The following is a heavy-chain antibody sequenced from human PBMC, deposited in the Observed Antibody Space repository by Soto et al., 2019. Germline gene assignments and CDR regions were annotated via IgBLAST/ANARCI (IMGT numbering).Heavy chain of an antibody. CDR1: GGSISSGVYY. Sequence: SETLSLTCTVSGGSISSGVYYWSWIRQHPGKGLEWIGYIYYSGSTYYNPSLKSRVTISVDTSKNQFSLKLSSVTAADTAVYYCAREVVVAADYYYYYMDVWGKGTTVTVSS. D-gene: IGHD2-15*01. CDR2: IYYSGST. CDR3: AREVVVAADYYYYYMDV. J-gene: IGHJ6*03. V-gene: IGHV4-31*03.